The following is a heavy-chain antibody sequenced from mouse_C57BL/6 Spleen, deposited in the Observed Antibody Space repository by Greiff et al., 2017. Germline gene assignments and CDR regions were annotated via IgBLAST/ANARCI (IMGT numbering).Heavy chain of an antibody. V-gene: IGHV2-2*01. CDR2: IWSGGST. J-gene: IGHJ4*01. CDR3: ASITTVVADYAMDY. D-gene: IGHD1-1*01. CDR1: GFSLTSYG. Sequence: QVHVKQSGPGLVQPSQSLSITCTVSGFSLTSYGVHWVRQSPGKGLEWLGVIWSGGSTDYNAAFISRLSISKDNSKSQVFFKMNSLQADDTAIYYCASITTVVADYAMDYWGQGTSVTVSS.